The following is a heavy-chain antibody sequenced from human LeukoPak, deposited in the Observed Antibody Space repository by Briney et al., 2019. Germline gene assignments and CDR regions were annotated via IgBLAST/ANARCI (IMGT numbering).Heavy chain of an antibody. CDR3: ARLGPYNWFDP. Sequence: SETLSLTCTVSGGSISRYYWSWIRQPPGKGLEWIAYIRYSGSTNYSPSLKSRVTISIDTSKNQFSLKLSSVTAADTAVYYCARLGPYNWFDPWGQGTLVTVSS. CDR2: IRYSGST. J-gene: IGHJ5*02. D-gene: IGHD3-16*01. V-gene: IGHV4-59*08. CDR1: GGSISRYY.